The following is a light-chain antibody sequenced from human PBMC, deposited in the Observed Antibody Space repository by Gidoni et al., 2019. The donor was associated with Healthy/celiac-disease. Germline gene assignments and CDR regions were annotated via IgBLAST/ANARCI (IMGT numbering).Light chain of an antibody. CDR1: QTISVY. J-gene: IGKJ2*01. V-gene: IGKV1-39*01. CDR2: AAS. CDR3: QQSYSTPYT. Sequence: IQMTQSPPSLSASVGDRVTITCRASQTISVYLNWYQQKPGKAPKLLIYAASNLQSGVPSRFGGSGSGTDFTLTISSLQPEDFATYSCQQSYSTPYTFXHXTKLXI.